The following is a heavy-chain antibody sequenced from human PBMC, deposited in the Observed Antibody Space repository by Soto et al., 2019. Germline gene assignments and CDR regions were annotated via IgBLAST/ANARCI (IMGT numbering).Heavy chain of an antibody. V-gene: IGHV3-33*01. J-gene: IGHJ6*02. D-gene: IGHD6-13*01. CDR3: ARTIAAAGTYYYYGMDV. CDR2: IWYDGSNK. CDR1: GFTFSSYG. Sequence: GGSLRLSCAASGFTFSSYGMHWVRQAPGKGLEWVAVIWYDGSNKYYADSVKGRFTISRDNSKNTLYLQMNSLRAEDTAVYYCARTIAAAGTYYYYGMDVWRQGTTVTAP.